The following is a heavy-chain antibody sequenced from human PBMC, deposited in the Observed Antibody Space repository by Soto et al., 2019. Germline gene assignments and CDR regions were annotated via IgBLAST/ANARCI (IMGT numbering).Heavy chain of an antibody. CDR3: AKPLSPPGWYWFDP. CDR2: ISYDGSNK. V-gene: IGHV3-30*18. Sequence: QVQLVESGGGVVQPGRSLRLSCAASGFTFSSYGMHWVRQAPGKGLEWVAVISYDGSNKYYADSVKGRFTISRDNSKNTLYLQMNSLSSEDTAVYYCAKPLSPPGWYWFDPWGQGTLVTVSS. J-gene: IGHJ5*02. D-gene: IGHD6-19*01. CDR1: GFTFSSYG.